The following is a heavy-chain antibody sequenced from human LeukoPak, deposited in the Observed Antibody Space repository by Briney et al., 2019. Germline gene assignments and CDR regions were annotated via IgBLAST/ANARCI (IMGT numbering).Heavy chain of an antibody. J-gene: IGHJ6*02. D-gene: IGHD3-10*01. CDR3: AREVYGSGSYSGMDV. CDR1: GGTFSSYA. Sequence: SVKVPCKASGGTFSSYAISWVRQAPGQGLEWMGRIIPIFGIANYAQKFQGRVTITADKSTSTAYMELSSLRSEDTAVYYCAREVYGSGSYSGMDVWGQGTTVTVSS. V-gene: IGHV1-69*04. CDR2: IIPIFGIA.